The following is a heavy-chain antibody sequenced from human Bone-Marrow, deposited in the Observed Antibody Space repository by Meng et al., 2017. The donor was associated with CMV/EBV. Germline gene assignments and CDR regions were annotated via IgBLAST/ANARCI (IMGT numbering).Heavy chain of an antibody. CDR2: IYSGGSST. CDR3: AKGFQGSDFDY. CDR1: GFTFSSYA. J-gene: IGHJ4*02. V-gene: IGHV3-23*03. Sequence: GESLKISCAASGFTFSSYAMSWVRQAPGKGLEWVSVIYSGGSSTYYADSVKGRFTISRDNSKNTLYLQMNSLRAEDTAVYYCAKGFQGSDFDYWGQGTLVTVYS.